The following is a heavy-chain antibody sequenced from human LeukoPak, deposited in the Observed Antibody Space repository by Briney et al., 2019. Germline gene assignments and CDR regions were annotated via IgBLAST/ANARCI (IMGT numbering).Heavy chain of an antibody. CDR2: INHRGNT. Sequence: SETLSLTCAVYGGSFSGYYWSWIRQPPGKGREWIGEINHRGNTNYNPSLKSRVTISVDTSKHQFSLKLSSVTAADTAVYYCAGGHYGSGSYGGYWGQGTLVTVSS. J-gene: IGHJ4*02. CDR1: GGSFSGYY. V-gene: IGHV4-34*01. D-gene: IGHD3-10*01. CDR3: AGGHYGSGSYGGY.